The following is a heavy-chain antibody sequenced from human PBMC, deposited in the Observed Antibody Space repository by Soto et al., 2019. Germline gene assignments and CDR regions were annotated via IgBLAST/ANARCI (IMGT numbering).Heavy chain of an antibody. Sequence: EVQVSESGGGLVQPGGSLRLSCATSGFTFSHYPMNWVRQAPGKGLEWVSGISAGGDRTYYADSVKGRFTIFRDKSKNSGTLQMNSLRVAETAVYYCERRVWGQGTLVTVSS. CDR2: ISAGGDRT. V-gene: IGHV3-23*01. CDR1: GFTFSHYP. J-gene: IGHJ4*02. CDR3: ERRV.